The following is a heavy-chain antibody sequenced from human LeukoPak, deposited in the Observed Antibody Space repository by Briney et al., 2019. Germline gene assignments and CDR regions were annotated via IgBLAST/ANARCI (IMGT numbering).Heavy chain of an antibody. D-gene: IGHD6-6*01. CDR3: ARHRPNWFDP. J-gene: IGHJ5*02. CDR2: INHSGST. Sequence: GSLRLSCAASGFTFSSYSMNWVRQPPGKGLEWIGEINHSGSTNYNPSLKSRVTISVDTSKNQFSLKLSSVTAADTAVYYCARHRPNWFDPWGQGTLVTVSS. CDR1: GFTFSSYS. V-gene: IGHV4-34*01.